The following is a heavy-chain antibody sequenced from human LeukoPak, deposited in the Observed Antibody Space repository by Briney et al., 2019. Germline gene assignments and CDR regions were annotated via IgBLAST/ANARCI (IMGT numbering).Heavy chain of an antibody. CDR2: ISSNGGNT. J-gene: IGHJ4*02. D-gene: IGHD3-22*01. CDR3: ARVGDRSGNGYSH. CDR1: GFTISRSS. Sequence: PGGSLRLSCAASGFTISRSSMHWVRQAPGKGLEYVSAISSNGGNTYYANSVKGRFTISRDTSKNTLYLQMGSLRVGDMAVYYCARVGDRSGNGYSHWGQGTLVTVSS. V-gene: IGHV3-64*01.